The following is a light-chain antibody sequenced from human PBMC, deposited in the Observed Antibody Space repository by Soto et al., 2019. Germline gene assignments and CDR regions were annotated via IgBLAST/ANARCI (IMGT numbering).Light chain of an antibody. Sequence: EIVMTQSPATLSVSPGERATLSCRASQSISSDVAWYQQKPGQAPRLLIYGASTTATGIPARFSGSGSGTEFTLTISSLQSEDFATYYCQQYYSYPRTFGQGTK. CDR3: QQYYSYPRT. V-gene: IGKV3-15*01. CDR1: QSISSD. CDR2: GAS. J-gene: IGKJ1*01.